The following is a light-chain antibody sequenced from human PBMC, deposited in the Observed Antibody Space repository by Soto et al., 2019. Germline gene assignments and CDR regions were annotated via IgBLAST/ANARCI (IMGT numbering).Light chain of an antibody. CDR2: DAS. V-gene: IGKV1-5*01. CDR3: QQYNSYPAT. J-gene: IGKJ1*01. Sequence: DIQMTQSPSTLSASVGDRVTITCRASQIISNWLAWYQQKSGKAPKVLIYDASSLESGVPSRFSGSGSGTEFPLTISSLQPDDFATYYCQQYNSYPATFGQGTKVEIK. CDR1: QIISNW.